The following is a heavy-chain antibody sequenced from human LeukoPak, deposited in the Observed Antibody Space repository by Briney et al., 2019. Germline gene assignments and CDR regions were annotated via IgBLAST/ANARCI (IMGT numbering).Heavy chain of an antibody. V-gene: IGHV1-8*03. CDR2: MNPNSGNT. D-gene: IGHD3-10*01. CDR1: GYTFTSYD. CDR3: ARAPRITMVRGVIYWFDP. Sequence: ASVKVSCKASGYTFTSYDINWVRQATGQGLEWMGWMNPNSGNTGYAQKFQGRVTITRNTSISTAYMGLSSLRSEDTAVYYCARAPRITMVRGVIYWFDPWGQGTLVTVSS. J-gene: IGHJ5*02.